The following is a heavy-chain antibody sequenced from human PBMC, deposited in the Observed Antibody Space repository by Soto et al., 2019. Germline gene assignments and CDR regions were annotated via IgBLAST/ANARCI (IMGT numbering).Heavy chain of an antibody. CDR3: ARLSSIAARPAYYYYYGMDV. J-gene: IGHJ6*02. V-gene: IGHV1-69*13. CDR2: IIPIFGTA. CDR1: GYTFTSYA. D-gene: IGHD6-6*01. Sequence: SVKVSCKASGYTFTSYAISWVRQAPGQGLEWMGGIIPIFGTANYAQKFQGRVTITADESTSTAYMELSSLRSEDTAVYYCARLSSIAARPAYYYYYGMDVWGQGTTVTVSS.